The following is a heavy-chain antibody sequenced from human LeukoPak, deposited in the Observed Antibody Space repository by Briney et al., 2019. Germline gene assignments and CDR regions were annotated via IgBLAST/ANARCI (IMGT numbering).Heavy chain of an antibody. V-gene: IGHV3-21*04. CDR2: ISSSSSYI. D-gene: IGHD3-10*01. Sequence: GGSLRLSCAASGFTFSSYSMNWVRQAPGKGLEWVSSISSSSSYIYYADSVKGRFTISRDNAKNSRYLQMNSLRAEDTAVYYCALYLRVRGDYWGQGTLVSVSS. CDR1: GFTFSSYS. J-gene: IGHJ4*02. CDR3: ALYLRVRGDY.